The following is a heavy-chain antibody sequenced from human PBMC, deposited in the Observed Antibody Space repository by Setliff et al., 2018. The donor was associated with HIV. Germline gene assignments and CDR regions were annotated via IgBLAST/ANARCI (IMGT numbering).Heavy chain of an antibody. D-gene: IGHD5-12*01. Sequence: LRLSCAASGFTFSSYSMNWVRQAPGKGLEWVSSISSGSSYIYYADSVKGRFTISRDNSKNTLYLQMNSLRAEDTAVYYCAKDPRAAVATICDYWGQGTLVTVSS. CDR2: ISSGSSYI. V-gene: IGHV3-21*04. J-gene: IGHJ4*02. CDR3: AKDPRAAVATICDY. CDR1: GFTFSSYS.